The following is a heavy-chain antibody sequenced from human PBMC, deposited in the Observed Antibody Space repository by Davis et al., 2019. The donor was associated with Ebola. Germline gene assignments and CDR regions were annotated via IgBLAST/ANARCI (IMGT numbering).Heavy chain of an antibody. Sequence: ASVKVSCNASGYSFTGYYLHWLRLAPGQGLEWMGWINANTGGTRYAQKFQGWVTLTRDTSISTAYMELYRLRSDDTAVYYCARDGDPYCLRGVCYEYWGQGTLVTVSS. V-gene: IGHV1-2*04. D-gene: IGHD2-8*02. J-gene: IGHJ4*02. CDR2: INANTGGT. CDR1: GYSFTGYY. CDR3: ARDGDPYCLRGVCYEY.